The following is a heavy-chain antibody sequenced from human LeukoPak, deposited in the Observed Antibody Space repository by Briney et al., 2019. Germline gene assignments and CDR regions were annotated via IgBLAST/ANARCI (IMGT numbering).Heavy chain of an antibody. Sequence: SETLSLTCTVSGGSISSYYWSWIRQPPGKGLEWIGYIYYSGSTNYNPSLKSRVTISVDTSKNQFSLKLSSVTAADTAVYYCARVGFRFLGAMVRGKRYYYYVDVWGKGTTVTVSS. J-gene: IGHJ6*03. V-gene: IGHV4-59*01. CDR3: ARVGFRFLGAMVRGKRYYYYVDV. D-gene: IGHD3-10*01. CDR1: GGSISSYY. CDR2: IYYSGST.